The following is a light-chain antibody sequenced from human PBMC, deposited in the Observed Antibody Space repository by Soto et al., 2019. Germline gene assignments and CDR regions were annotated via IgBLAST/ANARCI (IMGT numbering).Light chain of an antibody. J-gene: IGLJ2*01. CDR1: STDVGRYNY. V-gene: IGLV2-14*01. Sequence: QSVLTQPASVSGSPGQSITMSCTGTSTDVGRYNYVSWYQQHPGKAPKLIIYEVSNRPSGVSNRFSGSKSGNTASLTIPGLQAEDEADYYCSSYTPSSTLFGGGTKVTVL. CDR2: EVS. CDR3: SSYTPSSTL.